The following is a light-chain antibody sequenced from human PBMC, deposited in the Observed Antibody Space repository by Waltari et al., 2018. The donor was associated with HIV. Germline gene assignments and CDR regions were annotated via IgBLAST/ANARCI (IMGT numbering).Light chain of an antibody. V-gene: IGLV1-44*01. J-gene: IGLJ3*02. CDR3: AAWHDSLNGSWV. Sequence: QSVLTQPPSASGTPGQRVTISCSGSSSKIGSNTVNWYQQLPGTAPKLLIYSNNQRPSGVPDRFSGSKXGTSASLAISGLQSEDEADYYCAAWHDSLNGSWVFGGGTKLTVL. CDR2: SNN. CDR1: SSKIGSNT.